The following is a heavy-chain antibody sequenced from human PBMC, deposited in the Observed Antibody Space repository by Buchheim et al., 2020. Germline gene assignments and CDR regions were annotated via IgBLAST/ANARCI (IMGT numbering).Heavy chain of an antibody. CDR1: GFTFSSYA. D-gene: IGHD4-17*01. J-gene: IGHJ6*02. Sequence: EVQLLESGGGLVQPGGSLRLSCAASGFTFSSYAMSWVRQAPGKGLEWVSLISGSGGNTYYADSVRGRFTISRDTSKNPLYMQMNSLRAEDTAVYYCAKDLYGDYGMDVWGQGTT. CDR3: AKDLYGDYGMDV. CDR2: ISGSGGNT. V-gene: IGHV3-23*01.